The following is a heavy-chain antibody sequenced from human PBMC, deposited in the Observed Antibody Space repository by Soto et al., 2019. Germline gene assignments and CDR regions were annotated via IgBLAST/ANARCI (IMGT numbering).Heavy chain of an antibody. J-gene: IGHJ4*02. CDR3: AKMPILRYFDWLLKGRFDY. Sequence: GGSLRLSCAASGFIFSGHTMSWVRQAPGKGLEWVSTITGSGTTNYADFMKGRFTISRDNSKTTLYLQMNSLRAEDTAVYYCAKMPILRYFDWLLKGRFDYWGQGTLVTVSS. CDR2: ITGSGTT. CDR1: GFIFSGHT. V-gene: IGHV3-23*01. D-gene: IGHD3-9*01.